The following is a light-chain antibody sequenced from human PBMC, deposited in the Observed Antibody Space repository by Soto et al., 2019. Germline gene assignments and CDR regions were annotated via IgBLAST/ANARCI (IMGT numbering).Light chain of an antibody. CDR1: QSVRSN. Sequence: EIVMTQSPATLSVSPGERATLSCRASQSVRSNLAWYRQKPGQAPRLLIYGASTRANGIPARFSGSGSGTEFTLNISNLQSEDFAVYYCQQYNNWPPRRTFGQGTKVEI. V-gene: IGKV3-15*01. J-gene: IGKJ1*01. CDR3: QQYNNWPPRRT. CDR2: GAS.